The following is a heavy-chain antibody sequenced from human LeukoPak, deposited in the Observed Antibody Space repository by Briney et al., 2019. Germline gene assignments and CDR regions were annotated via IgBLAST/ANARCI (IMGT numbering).Heavy chain of an antibody. J-gene: IGHJ4*02. Sequence: ASVKVSCKASGYTFTSYAMNWVRQAPGQGLEWMGWINTNTGNPTYAQGFTGRFVFSLDTSVSTAYLQISSLKAEDTAVYYCARENPEWLERGYFDYWGQGTLVTVSS. CDR2: INTNTGNP. D-gene: IGHD1-1*01. CDR3: ARENPEWLERGYFDY. CDR1: GYTFTSYA. V-gene: IGHV7-4-1*02.